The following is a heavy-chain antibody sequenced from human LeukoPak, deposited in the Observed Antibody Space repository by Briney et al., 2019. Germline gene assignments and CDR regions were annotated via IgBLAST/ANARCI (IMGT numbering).Heavy chain of an antibody. J-gene: IGHJ6*03. Sequence: ASVKVSCKASGYTFTSYGISWVRQAPGQGLEWMGWISAYNGNTNYAQKLQGRVTMTTDTSTSTAYMELRSLRSDDTAVYYCARVVIWFGELLGPMDVWSKGTTVTVSS. CDR1: GYTFTSYG. CDR3: ARVVIWFGELLGPMDV. V-gene: IGHV1-18*01. D-gene: IGHD3-10*01. CDR2: ISAYNGNT.